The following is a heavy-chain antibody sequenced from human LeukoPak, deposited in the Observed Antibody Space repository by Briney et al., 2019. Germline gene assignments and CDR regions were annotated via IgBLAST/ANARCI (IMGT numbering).Heavy chain of an antibody. J-gene: IGHJ3*02. V-gene: IGHV4-31*03. CDR2: FYYSGNT. CDR3: AREKGNDALDI. CDR1: GDSINNSGNY. Sequence: PSETLSLTCNVSGDSINNSGNYWAWIPQHPGRVLEWIGYFYYSGNTYYNPSLKSRVIMSIDTSKNHHSLTLKSLTAAETAMYYCAREKGNDALDIWGQGTMVTVSS.